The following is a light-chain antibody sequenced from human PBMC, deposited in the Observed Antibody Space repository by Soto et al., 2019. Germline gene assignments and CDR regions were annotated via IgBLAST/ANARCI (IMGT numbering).Light chain of an antibody. V-gene: IGKV3-11*01. Sequence: EIVLTQSPATLSLSPGERATLSCRASQSVSNYLAWYQQKPGQAPRLLIYYASTSATVIPARFSGSGYGTDFSLTIISLVAEDFAVYYCQQRSDWPPFTFGPGTKVDIK. CDR2: YAS. CDR3: QQRSDWPPFT. CDR1: QSVSNY. J-gene: IGKJ3*01.